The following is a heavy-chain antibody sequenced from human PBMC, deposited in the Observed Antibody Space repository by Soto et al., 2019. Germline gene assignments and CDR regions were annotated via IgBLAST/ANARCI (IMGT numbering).Heavy chain of an antibody. D-gene: IGHD3-10*01. J-gene: IGHJ5*02. CDR3: ARDKREGPYGFGGHWFDP. V-gene: IGHV4-59*01. CDR1: GGSISSYY. Sequence: QVQLQESGPGLVKPSETLSLTCTVSGGSISSYYWSWIRQPPGKGLEWIGYIYYSGSTNYNPSLKSRVTISVDTSKNQFSLKLSSVTAADTAVYYCARDKREGPYGFGGHWFDPWGQGTLVTVSS. CDR2: IYYSGST.